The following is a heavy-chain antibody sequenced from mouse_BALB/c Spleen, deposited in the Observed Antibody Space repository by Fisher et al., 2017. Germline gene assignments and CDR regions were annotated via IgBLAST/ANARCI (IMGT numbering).Heavy chain of an antibody. V-gene: IGHV5-9*04. Sequence: RFTISRDNAKNTLYLQMSSLRSEDTAMYYCARGFHYYAMDYWGQGTSVTVSS. J-gene: IGHJ4*01. CDR3: ARGFHYYAMDY.